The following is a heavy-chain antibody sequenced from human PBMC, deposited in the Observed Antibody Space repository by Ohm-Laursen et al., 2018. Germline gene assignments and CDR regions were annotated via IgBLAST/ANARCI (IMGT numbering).Heavy chain of an antibody. V-gene: IGHV3-23*01. J-gene: IGHJ6*02. Sequence: LSLTCAASGFTFSSYAMSWVRQAPGKGLEWVSAISGSGGSTYYADSVKGRFTISRDNSKNTLYLQMNSLRAEDTAVYYCAKDHKGPYYYYGMDVWGQGTTVTVSS. CDR2: ISGSGGST. CDR3: AKDHKGPYYYYGMDV. CDR1: GFTFSSYA.